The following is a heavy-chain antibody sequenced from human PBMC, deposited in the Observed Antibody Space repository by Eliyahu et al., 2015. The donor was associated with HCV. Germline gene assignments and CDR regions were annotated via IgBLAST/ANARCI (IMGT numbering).Heavy chain of an antibody. D-gene: IGHD5-18*01. CDR1: GGSXSSYY. CDR3: ARDLRDSYGNWFDP. CDR2: XXYSGST. Sequence: QVQLQESGPGLVKPSETLSLTXXXXGGSXSSYYWSWIRXPPGKGLEWIGYXXYSGSTNYNPSLRSRVTISVDTSKKQFSLKVSSVTAADTAVYYCARDLRDSYGNWFDPWGQGTLVTVSS. J-gene: IGHJ5*02. V-gene: IGHV4-59*01.